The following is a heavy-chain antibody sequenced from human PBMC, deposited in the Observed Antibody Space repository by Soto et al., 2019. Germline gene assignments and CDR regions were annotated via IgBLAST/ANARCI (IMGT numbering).Heavy chain of an antibody. CDR1: GGTFSSYT. CDR2: IIPILGIA. D-gene: IGHD6-13*01. J-gene: IGHJ6*03. CDR3: ARDRQSSSWGYYYYYMDV. V-gene: IGHV1-69*08. Sequence: QVQLVQSGAEVKKPGSSVKVSCKASGGTFSSYTISWVRQAPGQGLEWMGRIIPILGIANYAHKFQGRVTITADKSTSTAYMELSSLRSEDTAVYYCARDRQSSSWGYYYYYMDVWGKGTTVTVSS.